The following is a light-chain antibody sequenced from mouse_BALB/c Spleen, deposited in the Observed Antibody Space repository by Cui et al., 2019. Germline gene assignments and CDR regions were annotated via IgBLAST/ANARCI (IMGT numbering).Light chain of an antibody. J-gene: IGKJ5*01. CDR3: QQYNNYPPSLT. CDR1: QDVGTT. V-gene: IGKV6-23*01. CDR2: WAS. Sequence: DIVMTQSHKLMSTSVGDRVSITCKASQDVGTTVAWYQQKPGQSPNLLIYWASTRHTGVPDRFTGSGSGTDFTLTISNVQSEDLADYFCQQYNNYPPSLTFGAGTKLELK.